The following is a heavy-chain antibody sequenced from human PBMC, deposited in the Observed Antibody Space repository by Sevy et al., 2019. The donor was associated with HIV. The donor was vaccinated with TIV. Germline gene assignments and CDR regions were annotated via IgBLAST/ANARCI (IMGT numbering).Heavy chain of an antibody. CDR3: SRGLYYYDMRGHQEPGDY. D-gene: IGHD3-22*01. CDR1: GFTFNTHA. CDR2: ISYDGIIK. J-gene: IGHJ4*02. V-gene: IGHV3-30*04. Sequence: GGSLRLSCAASGFTFNTHAMHWVRQAPGKGLEWVALISYDGIIKYYADSVKGRLTISRDNGKNTLYLQMKSLRVEDTAVYFCSRGLYYYDMRGHQEPGDYWGQGVLVTVSS.